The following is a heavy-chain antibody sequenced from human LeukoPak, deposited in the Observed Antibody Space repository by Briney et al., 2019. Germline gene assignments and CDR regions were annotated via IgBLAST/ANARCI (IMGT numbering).Heavy chain of an antibody. J-gene: IGHJ4*02. CDR2: IASDGSST. Sequence: GGSLRLSCAASGFIFNDYYIDWVRQAPGKGLVWVSRIASDGSSTTYADSVKGRFSISRDNAKNTLYLQMNSLRVEDTAVYYCAKDLNRGLPDYWGQGTLVTVSS. CDR1: GFIFNDYY. V-gene: IGHV3-74*01. D-gene: IGHD2-21*01. CDR3: AKDLNRGLPDY.